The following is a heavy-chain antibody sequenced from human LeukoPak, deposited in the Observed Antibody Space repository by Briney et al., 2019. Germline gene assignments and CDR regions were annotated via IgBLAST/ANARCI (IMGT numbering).Heavy chain of an antibody. CDR1: GGSISSGGYY. D-gene: IGHD6-13*01. CDR3: ARDGYGIAAAGDAFDI. Sequence: SETLSLTCTVSGGSISSGGYYWSWIPQPAGKGREGIGRIYTSGSTNYNPSLKSRVTISVDTSKNQFSLKLSSVTAADTAVYYCARDGYGIAAAGDAFDIRGQGTMVTVSS. V-gene: IGHV4-61*02. CDR2: IYTSGST. J-gene: IGHJ3*02.